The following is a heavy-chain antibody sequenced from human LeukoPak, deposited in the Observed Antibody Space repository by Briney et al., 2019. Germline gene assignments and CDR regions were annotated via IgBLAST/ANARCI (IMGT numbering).Heavy chain of an antibody. V-gene: IGHV1-8*01. CDR1: GYTYSSYD. Sequence: ASVTVSFKTAGYTYSSYDINWLRQASGQGGEWMGWMNPNSGETGFAQNFQGRSTLTKNPSINTAYMELSSLSSEDTAVYYCARGDAWGFDPCGQGQLTTVSS. CDR2: MNPNSGET. D-gene: IGHD7-27*01. J-gene: IGHJ5*02. CDR3: ARGDAWGFDP.